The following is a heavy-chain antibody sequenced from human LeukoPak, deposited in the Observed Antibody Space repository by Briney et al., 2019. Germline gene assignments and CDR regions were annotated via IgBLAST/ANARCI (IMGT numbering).Heavy chain of an antibody. CDR3: ADFGVVTNWFDP. D-gene: IGHD3-3*01. Sequence: ASVKVSCKVSGYTSTEMSIHWVRQTPGKGLEWLGGIDPESGERVYAQNFRGRVTMSEDTSTDTAYMEVSSLRSEDTAIYYCADFGVVTNWFDPWGQGTLVTVSS. CDR2: IDPESGER. CDR1: GYTSTEMS. J-gene: IGHJ5*02. V-gene: IGHV1-24*01.